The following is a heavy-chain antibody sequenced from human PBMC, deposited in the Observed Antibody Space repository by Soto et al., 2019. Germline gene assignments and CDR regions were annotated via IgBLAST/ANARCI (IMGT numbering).Heavy chain of an antibody. Sequence: QVHLQESGPGLVKPSGTLSLTCAVSGGSISSSNWWSWVRQPPGKGLEWIGEIYHSGSTNYNPSLKSRVTISVDKSKNQFSLKLSSVTAADTAVYYCARDSGYSSGWYGYNWFDPWGQGTLVTVSS. V-gene: IGHV4-4*02. J-gene: IGHJ5*02. CDR2: IYHSGST. CDR3: ARDSGYSSGWYGYNWFDP. CDR1: GGSISSSNW. D-gene: IGHD6-19*01.